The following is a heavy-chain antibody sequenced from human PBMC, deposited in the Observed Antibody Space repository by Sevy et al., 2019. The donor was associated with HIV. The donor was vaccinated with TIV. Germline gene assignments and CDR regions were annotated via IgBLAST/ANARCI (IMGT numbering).Heavy chain of an antibody. CDR2: IWYDGSNK. Sequence: GGCLRLSCAASGFTFSSYGMHWVRQAPGKGLEWVAVIWYDGSNKYYADSVKGRFTISRDNSKNTLYLQMNSLRAEDTAVYYCARDGAAYCGGDCYLGRGGQGTLVTVSS. CDR3: ARDGAAYCGGDCYLGR. CDR1: GFTFSSYG. V-gene: IGHV3-33*01. J-gene: IGHJ4*02. D-gene: IGHD2-21*02.